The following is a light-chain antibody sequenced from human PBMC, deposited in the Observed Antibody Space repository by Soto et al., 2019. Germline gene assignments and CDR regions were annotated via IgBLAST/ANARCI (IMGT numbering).Light chain of an antibody. V-gene: IGLV2-8*01. J-gene: IGLJ1*01. Sequence: QSVLTQPPSASGSPGQSVTISCTGTSSDIGGYNYVGYNNVSWYQQNPGKAPKLMIYEVTKRPSGVPDRFSVSKYGNTTSLTVSGLQADDDADYFFTSYAGSNIYVFGPGTKVTVV. CDR2: EVT. CDR1: SSDIGGYNY. CDR3: TSYAGSNIYV.